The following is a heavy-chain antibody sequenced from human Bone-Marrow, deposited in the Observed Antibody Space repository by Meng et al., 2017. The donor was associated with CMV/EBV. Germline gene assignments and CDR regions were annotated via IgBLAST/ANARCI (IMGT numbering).Heavy chain of an antibody. CDR1: GFTFSSYA. CDR2: ISYDGSNK. J-gene: IGHJ4*02. V-gene: IGHV3-30-3*01. D-gene: IGHD7-27*01. Sequence: GESLKISCAASGFTFSSYAMHWVRQAPGKGLEWVAVISYDGSNKYYADSVKGRFTISRDNSKNTLYLQMNSLRAEDTAVYYCARETTGDYFDYWGQGTLVTVSS. CDR3: ARETTGDYFDY.